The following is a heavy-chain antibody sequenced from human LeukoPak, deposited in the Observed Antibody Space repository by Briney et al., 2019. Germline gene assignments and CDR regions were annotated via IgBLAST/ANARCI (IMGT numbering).Heavy chain of an antibody. CDR3: ARDLTVKYNDLYYDAFDI. J-gene: IGHJ3*02. CDR2: IADDGTVK. D-gene: IGHD3/OR15-3a*01. CDR1: GFTFSTYW. V-gene: IGHV3-7*01. Sequence: GGSLRLSCAASGFTFSTYWLPWVRQAPGKGLEWVTNIADDGTVKYYVDSVKGRFTIPRDNAKNPLYLQMNSLRGEDTGVYYCARDLTVKYNDLYYDAFDIWGQGTLVTVSS.